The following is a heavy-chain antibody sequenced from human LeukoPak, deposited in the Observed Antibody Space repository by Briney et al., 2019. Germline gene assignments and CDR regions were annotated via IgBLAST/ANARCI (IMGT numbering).Heavy chain of an antibody. CDR3: VGSSHQRNCFDP. CDR2: VHSSGRDI. Sequence: ASGKVSCKASGNTFTSDSINWVRRAPGQGLEWMGIVHSSGRDINYAQEFQDRVTVTRDPSTSTIYMELSSLRSEDTAVYYCVGSSHQRNCFDPWGQGTLVIVSS. CDR1: GNTFTSDS. J-gene: IGHJ5*02. V-gene: IGHV1-46*01. D-gene: IGHD1-26*01.